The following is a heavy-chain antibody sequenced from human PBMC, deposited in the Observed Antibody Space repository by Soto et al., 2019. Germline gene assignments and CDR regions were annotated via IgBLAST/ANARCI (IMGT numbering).Heavy chain of an antibody. CDR2: IIPVFGTA. V-gene: IGHV1-69*12. D-gene: IGHD2-21*02. CDR1: GGTLRNYG. Sequence: QVQLVQSGAEVKKPGSSVRVSCKASGGTLRNYGISWVRQAPGQGLEWMGGIIPVFGTANYAQKFQGRVTITADDSQSTVYMAVTSLRSEDTAVYYCSRGDATKMVVTTYYGMDVWGQGTTVTVSS. CDR3: SRGDATKMVVTTYYGMDV. J-gene: IGHJ6*02.